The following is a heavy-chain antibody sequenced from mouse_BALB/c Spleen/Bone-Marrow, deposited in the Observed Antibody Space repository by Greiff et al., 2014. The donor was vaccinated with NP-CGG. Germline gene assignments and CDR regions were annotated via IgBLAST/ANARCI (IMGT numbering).Heavy chain of an antibody. V-gene: IGHV1-14*01. Sequence: EVKLQESGPELVKPGASVKMSCKASGYTFTSYVMHWVKQKPGQGLEWIGYINPYNDGTKYNEKFKGMATLTSDRSSSTAYMELSSLTSEDSAVYYCAKGGNYRYDFDCWGQGTTLTVSS. CDR1: GYTFTSYV. CDR3: AKGGNYRYDFDC. D-gene: IGHD2-14*01. CDR2: INPYNDGT. J-gene: IGHJ2*01.